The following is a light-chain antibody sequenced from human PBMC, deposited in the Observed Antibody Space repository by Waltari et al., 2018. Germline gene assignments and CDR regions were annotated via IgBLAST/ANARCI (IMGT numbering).Light chain of an antibody. J-gene: IGLJ3*02. Sequence: SYDLTQPPSVSVSPGQTARLTCSGHEFNKKYVSWYQQKPGQSPVLVIYQDTKRPSGIPERFSGSTSGNIATLTISGTQAMDEADYYCQAWDSSTAVVFGGGTKLTVL. CDR3: QAWDSSTAVV. CDR2: QDT. CDR1: EFNKKY. V-gene: IGLV3-1*01.